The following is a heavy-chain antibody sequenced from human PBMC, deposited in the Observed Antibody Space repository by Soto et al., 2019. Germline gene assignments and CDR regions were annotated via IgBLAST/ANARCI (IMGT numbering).Heavy chain of an antibody. Sequence: SETLSLTCAVYGGSFSGYYWSWIRQPPGKGLEWIGEINHSGSTNYNPSLKSRVTISVDTSKNQFSLKLSSVTAADTAVYYCARMRAVDTAKTPKLGYYYGMDVWGQGTTVTVSS. CDR3: ARMRAVDTAKTPKLGYYYGMDV. D-gene: IGHD5-18*01. CDR2: INHSGST. CDR1: GGSFSGYY. J-gene: IGHJ6*02. V-gene: IGHV4-34*01.